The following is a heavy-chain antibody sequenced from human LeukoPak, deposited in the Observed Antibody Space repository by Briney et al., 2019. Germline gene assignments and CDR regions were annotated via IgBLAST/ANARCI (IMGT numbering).Heavy chain of an antibody. J-gene: IGHJ5*02. CDR2: INPNSGGT. Sequence: GASVKVSCKASGYTFTGYYMHWVRQAPGQGLEWMGWINPNSGGTNYAQKFQGRVTMTRDTSISTAYMELSRLRSGDTAVYYCARKGLLWFGESLGGDWFDPWGQGTLVTVSS. CDR1: GYTFTGYY. CDR3: ARKGLLWFGESLGGDWFDP. V-gene: IGHV1-2*02. D-gene: IGHD3-10*01.